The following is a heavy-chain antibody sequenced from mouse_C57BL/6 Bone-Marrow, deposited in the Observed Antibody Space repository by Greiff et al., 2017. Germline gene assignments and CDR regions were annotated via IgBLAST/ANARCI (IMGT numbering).Heavy chain of an antibody. V-gene: IGHV1-55*01. Sequence: QVQLQQPGAELVKPGASVKMSCKASGYTFTSYWITWVKQRPGQGLEWIGDIYPGSGSTNYNEKFKSKATLTVDKSSSTAYMQLSSLTSEDSAVYYCARRYYGSSYVYWYFDVWGTGTTVTVTS. CDR3: ARRYYGSSYVYWYFDV. CDR1: GYTFTSYW. CDR2: IYPGSGST. J-gene: IGHJ1*03. D-gene: IGHD1-1*01.